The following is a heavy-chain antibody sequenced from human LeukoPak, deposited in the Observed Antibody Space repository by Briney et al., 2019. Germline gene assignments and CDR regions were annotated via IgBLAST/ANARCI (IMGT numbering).Heavy chain of an antibody. CDR2: IYSGGST. V-gene: IGHV3-53*01. D-gene: IGHD3-10*01. J-gene: IGHJ4*02. CDR1: GFTVSSNY. Sequence: PGGSLRLSCAASGFTVSSNYMSWVRQAPGKGLGWVSVIYSGGSTYYADSVKGRFTISRDNSKNMLYLQMNNLRAEDTAVYYCARDAYRYENDGFFDNWGQGTLVTVSS. CDR3: ARDAYRYENDGFFDN.